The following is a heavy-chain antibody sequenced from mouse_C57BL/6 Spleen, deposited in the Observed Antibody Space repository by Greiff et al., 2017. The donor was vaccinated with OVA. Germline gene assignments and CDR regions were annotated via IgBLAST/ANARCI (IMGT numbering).Heavy chain of an antibody. CDR3: AGQSYSNWFAY. Sequence: EVLLLESGGGLVKPGGSLKLSCAASGFTFSSYTMSWVRQTPMKRLEWVATISGCGGDTYYPDSVKGRFTISRDNAKNTLYLQISSLRSEDTGLYYCAGQSYSNWFAYRGQGVLVTVSA. V-gene: IGHV5-9*01. D-gene: IGHD2-5*01. CDR2: ISGCGGDT. CDR1: GFTFSSYT. J-gene: IGHJ3*01.